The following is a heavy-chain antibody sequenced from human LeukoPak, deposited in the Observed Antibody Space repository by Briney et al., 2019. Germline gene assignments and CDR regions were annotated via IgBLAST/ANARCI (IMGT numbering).Heavy chain of an antibody. V-gene: IGHV3-30*02. CDR1: GFSFSNYG. CDR2: IRFDGSMK. CDR3: TKDPQGTGASAGSFDY. J-gene: IGHJ4*02. Sequence: GVSLRLSCAASGFSFSNYGMHWVRQAPGKGLEWVAFIRFDGSMKYYRDSVKGRFTISKDNSKNTLYLQMDSLRSEDTAVYYCTKDPQGTGASAGSFDYWGQGTLVTVSS. D-gene: IGHD6-13*01.